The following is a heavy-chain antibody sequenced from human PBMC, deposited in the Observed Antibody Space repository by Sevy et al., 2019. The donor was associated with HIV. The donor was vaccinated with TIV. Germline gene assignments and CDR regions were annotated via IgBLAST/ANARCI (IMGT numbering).Heavy chain of an antibody. D-gene: IGHD2-21*01. Sequence: GGSLRLSCAASGFTFDDYAMHWVRQAPGKGLEWVSGISWNSGSIGYADSVKGRFTISRDNAKNSLYLQMNSLRAEDMALYYCAKDRGRLLQLDAFDIWGQGTMVTVSS. V-gene: IGHV3-9*03. J-gene: IGHJ3*02. CDR1: GFTFDDYA. CDR2: ISWNSGSI. CDR3: AKDRGRLLQLDAFDI.